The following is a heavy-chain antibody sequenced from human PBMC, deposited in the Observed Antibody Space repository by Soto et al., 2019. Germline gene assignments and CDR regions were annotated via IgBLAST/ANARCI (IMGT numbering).Heavy chain of an antibody. CDR3: ARDREIQLVACWYCDL. CDR2: ISSSGSTI. J-gene: IGHJ2*01. D-gene: IGHD5-18*01. V-gene: IGHV3-11*01. CDR1: GFTFSDYY. Sequence: GGSMRLSCAASGFTFSDYYMSWIRQAPGKGLEWVSYISSSGSTIYYADSVKGRFTISRDNAKKSLYLQMNSLRAEDTAVYYCARDREIQLVACWYCDLWGRGTLGTVSA.